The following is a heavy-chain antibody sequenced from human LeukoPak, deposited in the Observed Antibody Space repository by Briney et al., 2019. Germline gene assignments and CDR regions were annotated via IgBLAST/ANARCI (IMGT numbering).Heavy chain of an antibody. D-gene: IGHD3-10*01. CDR1: GFTFSSYS. V-gene: IGHV3-21*01. J-gene: IGHJ6*03. CDR3: ARDGDGSGSYYYYYYYYMDV. CDR2: ISTSSSYI. Sequence: GGSLRLSCAAYGFTFSSYSMNWVRQAPGKGLEWVSFISTSSSYIYYADSVKGRFTISRDNAKNSLYLQMNSLRAEDTAVYYCARDGDGSGSYYYYYYYYMDVWGKGTTVTVSS.